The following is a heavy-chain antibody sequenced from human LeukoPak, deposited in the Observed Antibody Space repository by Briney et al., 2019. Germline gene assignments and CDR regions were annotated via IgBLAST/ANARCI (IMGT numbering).Heavy chain of an antibody. J-gene: IGHJ5*02. D-gene: IGHD4-17*01. CDR3: AREGLRSFKWFDP. Sequence: SVKVSCKASGGTFSSYAISWVRQAPGQGLEWMGRITPIFGIANYAQKFQGRVTITADKPTSTAYMELSSLRSEDTAVYYCAREGLRSFKWFDPWGQGTLVTVSS. V-gene: IGHV1-69*04. CDR2: ITPIFGIA. CDR1: GGTFSSYA.